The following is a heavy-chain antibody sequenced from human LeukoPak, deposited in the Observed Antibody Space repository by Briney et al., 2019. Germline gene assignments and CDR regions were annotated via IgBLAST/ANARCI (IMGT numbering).Heavy chain of an antibody. D-gene: IGHD6-19*01. Sequence: GGSLRLSCAASGFTFGSYAMGWVRQAPGKGLEWVSAISGSGGSTYYADSVKGRFTISRDNSKNTLYLQMNSLRAEDTAVYYCAKDSKPGIAVAGTKGYYWGQGTLVTVSS. CDR2: ISGSGGST. CDR1: GFTFGSYA. CDR3: AKDSKPGIAVAGTKGYY. V-gene: IGHV3-23*01. J-gene: IGHJ4*02.